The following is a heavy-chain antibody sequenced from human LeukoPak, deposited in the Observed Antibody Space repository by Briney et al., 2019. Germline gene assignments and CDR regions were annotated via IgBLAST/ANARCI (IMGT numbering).Heavy chain of an antibody. D-gene: IGHD3-3*01. Sequence: GGSLRLSCAASGFTFSSYSMNWVRQAPGKGLEWVSSISSSSSYIYYADSVKGRFTISRDNAKNSLYLQMNSLRAEDTAVYYCARGVVRFVPPGEAFDYWGQGTLVTVSS. V-gene: IGHV3-21*01. J-gene: IGHJ4*02. CDR2: ISSSSSYI. CDR3: ARGVVRFVPPGEAFDY. CDR1: GFTFSSYS.